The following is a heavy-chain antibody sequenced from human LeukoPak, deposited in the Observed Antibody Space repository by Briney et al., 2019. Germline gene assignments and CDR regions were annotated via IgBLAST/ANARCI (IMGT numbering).Heavy chain of an antibody. Sequence: GGSLRLSCAASGFTFSSYDMSWVRQDPGKGLEWLSGINKSGGGTYYADSVKGRFTVSRDNSKNPLFLQMNSLRAEDTAVYYCAKVTWSSSGSDYWGQGTLVTVSS. CDR3: AKVTWSSSGSDY. D-gene: IGHD6-19*01. J-gene: IGHJ4*02. CDR2: INKSGGGT. V-gene: IGHV3-23*01. CDR1: GFTFSSYD.